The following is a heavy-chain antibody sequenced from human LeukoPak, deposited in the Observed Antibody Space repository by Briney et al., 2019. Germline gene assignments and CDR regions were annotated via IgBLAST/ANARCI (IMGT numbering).Heavy chain of an antibody. CDR3: ARDYLHLGG. CDR1: GFTFSSYE. CDR2: ISSSGSTI. D-gene: IGHD3-16*01. V-gene: IGHV3-48*03. J-gene: IGHJ3*01. Sequence: GGSLRLSCAASGFTFSSYEMHWVRQAPGKGLEWVSYISSSGSTIYYAESVKGRFTISRDKAKNTLYLQMSRLRAEDTAVYYCARDYLHLGGWGQGTMVTVSS.